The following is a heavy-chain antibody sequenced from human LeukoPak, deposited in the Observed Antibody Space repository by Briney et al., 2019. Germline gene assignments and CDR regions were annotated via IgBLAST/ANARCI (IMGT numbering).Heavy chain of an antibody. CDR3: ARDLAPTGYYRKPQWYFDL. V-gene: IGHV4-59*01. CDR1: GGSISSYY. D-gene: IGHD3-9*01. CDR2: IYHSGSV. J-gene: IGHJ2*01. Sequence: PSETLSLTCTVSGGSISSYYWSWIRQPPGKGLEWIGYIYHSGSVNYNPSLKSRVTISVDTSKNQFSLKLSSVTAADTAVYYCARDLAPTGYYRKPQWYFDLWGRGTLVTVSS.